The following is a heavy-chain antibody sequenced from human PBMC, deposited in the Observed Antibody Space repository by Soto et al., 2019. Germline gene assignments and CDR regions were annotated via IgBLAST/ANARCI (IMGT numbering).Heavy chain of an antibody. CDR3: ATLTAPTDY. Sequence: QVQLVESGGGLVKTGGSLRLSCVASGLTFRNYFMNWIRQAPGKGPEWLSYISSEESTVFYADSVKGRFTTSRDNAQNSVYLQMNSLRAEDTAVYYCATLTAPTDYWGQGSLVTVSS. J-gene: IGHJ4*02. CDR1: GLTFRNYF. CDR2: ISSEESTV. V-gene: IGHV3-11*01. D-gene: IGHD2-21*02.